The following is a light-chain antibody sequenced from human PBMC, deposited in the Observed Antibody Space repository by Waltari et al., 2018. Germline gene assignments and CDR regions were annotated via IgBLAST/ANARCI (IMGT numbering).Light chain of an antibody. Sequence: QSALTQPRSVSGSPEPSVTISCTGTSTDVGAYNYVSWYQQHPDQAPKLLIYSDTERPSGVPDRFSGSKSGNTASLAISGLHPEDEADYYCSSYAGESTLIFGGGTKLTVL. CDR1: STDVGAYNY. J-gene: IGLJ2*01. CDR2: SDT. CDR3: SSYAGESTLI. V-gene: IGLV2-11*01.